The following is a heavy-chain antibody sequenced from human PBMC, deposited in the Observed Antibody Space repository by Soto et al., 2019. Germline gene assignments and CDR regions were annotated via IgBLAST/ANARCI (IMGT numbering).Heavy chain of an antibody. D-gene: IGHD3-3*01. J-gene: IGHJ3*02. CDR3: ASTVLRFLEWLLMASDDAFDI. V-gene: IGHV3-11*01. Sequence: GGSLRLSCAASGFTFSDYYMSWIRQAPGKGLEWVSYISSSGSTIYYADSVKGRFTISRDNAKNSLYLQMNSLRAEDTAVYYCASTVLRFLEWLLMASDDAFDIWRQGTMVTVSS. CDR2: ISSSGSTI. CDR1: GFTFSDYY.